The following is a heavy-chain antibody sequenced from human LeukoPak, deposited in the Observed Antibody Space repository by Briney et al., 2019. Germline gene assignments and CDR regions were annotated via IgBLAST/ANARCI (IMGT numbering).Heavy chain of an antibody. Sequence: GGSLRLSCAVSGFTFGDYWMTWIRQAPGKGLEWISYISSSSSYTNYADSVKGRFTISRDNAKNSLYLQMNTLRAEDTAVYYCARDPYCSGGSCYSNYFDYWGQGTLVTVSS. CDR1: GFTFGDYW. CDR3: ARDPYCSGGSCYSNYFDY. V-gene: IGHV3-11*06. J-gene: IGHJ4*02. D-gene: IGHD2-15*01. CDR2: ISSSSSYT.